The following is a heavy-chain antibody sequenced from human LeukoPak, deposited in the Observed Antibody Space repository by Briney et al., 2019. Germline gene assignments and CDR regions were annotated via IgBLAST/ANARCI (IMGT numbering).Heavy chain of an antibody. Sequence: GGSLKLSCAASGFTFGSYGMSWVRQAPGKGLEWVSFITPNADRASYADSVKGRFTISRDNPRNTLYMQMNSLRDEDTAVYYCAIMHGYYDGSGYWVQWGQGTLVTVSS. CDR2: ITPNADRA. J-gene: IGHJ1*01. D-gene: IGHD3-22*01. CDR3: AIMHGYYDGSGYWVQ. V-gene: IGHV3-23*01. CDR1: GFTFGSYG.